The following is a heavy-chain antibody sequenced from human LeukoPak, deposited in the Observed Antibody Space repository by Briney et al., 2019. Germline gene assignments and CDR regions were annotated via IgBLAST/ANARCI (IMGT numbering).Heavy chain of an antibody. V-gene: IGHV3-23*01. Sequence: GGSLRLSCPASGFTFRMYPISWVRQAPGKGLEWVSSVSGSGVHTYYADSVKCRFSILRDDSKNTLYLQMNSRRAEDTAVYYCAKDLFGGPARAYFDYWGQGSLVTVAS. D-gene: IGHD3-16*01. J-gene: IGHJ4*02. CDR1: GFTFRMYP. CDR2: VSGSGVHT. CDR3: AKDLFGGPARAYFDY.